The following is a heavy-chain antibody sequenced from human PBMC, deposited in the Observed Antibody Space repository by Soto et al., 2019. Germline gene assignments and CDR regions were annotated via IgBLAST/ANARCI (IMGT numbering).Heavy chain of an antibody. V-gene: IGHV3-23*01. CDR1: GFTFSSYA. CDR2: ISGSGGST. CDR3: AKWAGDYYYYYMDV. Sequence: GGSLRLSCAASGFTFSSYAMSRVRQAPGKGLEWVSAISGSGGSTYYADSVKGRFTISRDNSKNTLYLQMNSLRAEDTAVYYCAKWAGDYYYYYMDVWGKGTTVTVSS. D-gene: IGHD6-19*01. J-gene: IGHJ6*03.